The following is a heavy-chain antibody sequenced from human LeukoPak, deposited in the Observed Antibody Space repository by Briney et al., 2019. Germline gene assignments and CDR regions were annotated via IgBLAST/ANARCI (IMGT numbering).Heavy chain of an antibody. D-gene: IGHD6-6*01. Sequence: PGGSLRLSCAASGFTFSSYWMSWVRQAPGKGLEGVANIKQDGSEKYYVDSVKGRFTISRDNAKNSLYLQMNSLRAEDTAVYYCARGDSSSSRDYYYYYMDVWGKGTTVTVSS. CDR1: GFTFSSYW. CDR2: IKQDGSEK. V-gene: IGHV3-7*01. J-gene: IGHJ6*03. CDR3: ARGDSSSSRDYYYYYMDV.